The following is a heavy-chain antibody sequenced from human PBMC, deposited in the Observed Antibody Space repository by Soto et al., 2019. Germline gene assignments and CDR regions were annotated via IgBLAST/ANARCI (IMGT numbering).Heavy chain of an antibody. V-gene: IGHV1-3*01. CDR2: INPDSGNT. J-gene: IGHJ5*02. CDR3: ARGRPVGETLRWFGP. D-gene: IGHD1-26*01. CDR1: GYSFTNYA. Sequence: ASVKVSCKASGYSFTNYAIHCVRQAPGQRLEWMGWINPDSGNTKYSQKFEVRVSITRDTSANSVYLELSSLTSEDTAIYYCARGRPVGETLRWFGPWGQGTLVTVSS.